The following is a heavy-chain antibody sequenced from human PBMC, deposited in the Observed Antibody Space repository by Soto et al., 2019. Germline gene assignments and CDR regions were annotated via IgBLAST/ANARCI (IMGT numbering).Heavy chain of an antibody. CDR3: TINYYATNGYSIDI. CDR1: GFTFSDHY. Sequence: GGSLRLSCAASGFTFSDHYMDWVRQAPGKGLEWVGRTRNKDNNYSTAYAASVKGRFTISRDDSKNSLYLQMNSLKTEDTAVYYCTINYYATNGYSIDIWGQGTMVT. J-gene: IGHJ3*02. D-gene: IGHD3-22*01. V-gene: IGHV3-72*01. CDR2: TRNKDNNYST.